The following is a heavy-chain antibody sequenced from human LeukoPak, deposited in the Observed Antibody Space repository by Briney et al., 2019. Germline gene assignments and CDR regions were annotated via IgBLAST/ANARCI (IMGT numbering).Heavy chain of an antibody. CDR2: IYSGGST. J-gene: IGHJ4*02. V-gene: IGHV3-66*01. CDR3: ARDSTGTEKGDY. D-gene: IGHD4-17*01. CDR1: GFTVSSNY. Sequence: RGSLRLSCAASGFTVSSNYMSWVRQAPGKGLEWVSVIYSGGSTYYADSVKGRFTISRDNSKNTLYLQMNSLRAEDTAVYYCARDSTGTEKGDYWGQGTLVTVSS.